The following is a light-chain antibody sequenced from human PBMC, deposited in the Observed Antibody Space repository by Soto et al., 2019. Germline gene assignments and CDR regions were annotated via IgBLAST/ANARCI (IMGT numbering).Light chain of an antibody. CDR3: QHYGSSPPVT. Sequence: DIQMTQSPSALSASVGDRVTLTCRASQNIGTSLAWYQQKPGRAPKVLIYGASTRATGIPARFSGSGSGTEFTLTISGLEPEDFAVYFCQHYGSSPPVTFGQGTRLEIK. V-gene: IGKV1-5*01. J-gene: IGKJ5*01. CDR2: GAS. CDR1: QNIGTS.